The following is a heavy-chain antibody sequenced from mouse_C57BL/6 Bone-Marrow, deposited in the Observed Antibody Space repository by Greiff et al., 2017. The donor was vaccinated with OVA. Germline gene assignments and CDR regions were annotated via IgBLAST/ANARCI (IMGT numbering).Heavy chain of an antibody. Sequence: VQLQQSGPELVKPGASVKISCKASGYAFSSSWMNWVKQRPGKGLEWIGRIYPGDGDTNYNGKSKGKATLTADKSSSTAYMQLSSLTSEDSAVYFCARRGDYYGSSYVYWYFDVWGTGTTVTVSS. CDR2: IYPGDGDT. V-gene: IGHV1-82*01. J-gene: IGHJ1*03. D-gene: IGHD1-1*01. CDR1: GYAFSSSW. CDR3: ARRGDYYGSSYVYWYFDV.